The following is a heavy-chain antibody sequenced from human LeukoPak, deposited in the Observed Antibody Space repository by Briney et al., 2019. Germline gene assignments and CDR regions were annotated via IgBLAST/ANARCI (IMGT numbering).Heavy chain of an antibody. V-gene: IGHV3-30*01. CDR3: ARDSYYDFWSGYYDYYYYYMDV. J-gene: IGHJ6*03. CDR1: GFAFSSYA. CDR2: ISYDGSNK. Sequence: PGGSLRLSCAASGFAFSSYAMHWVRQAPGKGLEWVAVISYDGSNKYYADSVKGRFTISRDNSKNTLYLQMNSLRAEDTAVYYCARDSYYDFWSGYYDYYYYYMDVWGKGTTVTVSS. D-gene: IGHD3-3*01.